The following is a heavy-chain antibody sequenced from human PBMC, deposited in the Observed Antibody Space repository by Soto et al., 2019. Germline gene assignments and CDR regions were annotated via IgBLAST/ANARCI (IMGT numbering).Heavy chain of an antibody. CDR3: GRDGPVKGAAAGTRWFDP. Sequence: SETLSLTCTVSGGSISSYYWSWIRQPPGKGLEWIGYIYYSGSTNYNPSLKSRVTISVDTSKNQFSLKLSSVTAADTAVYYCGRDGPVKGAAAGTRWFDPWGQGTLVTVSS. J-gene: IGHJ5*02. CDR1: GGSISSYY. D-gene: IGHD6-13*01. V-gene: IGHV4-59*01. CDR2: IYYSGST.